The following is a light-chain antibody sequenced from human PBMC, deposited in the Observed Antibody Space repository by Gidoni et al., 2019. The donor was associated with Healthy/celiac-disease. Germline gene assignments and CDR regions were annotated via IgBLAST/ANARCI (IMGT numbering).Light chain of an antibody. V-gene: IGLV1-40*01. Sequence: QSVLTQPPPVAGAPGQRVTISCTGRSSNIGAGYDVHWYQQRPGTAPKLLIYGNSNRPSGVPDRFSGSKSGTSASLAITGLQAEDEADYYCQSYDSSLSGVFGGGTKLTVL. CDR2: GNS. J-gene: IGLJ2*01. CDR3: QSYDSSLSGV. CDR1: SSNIGAGYD.